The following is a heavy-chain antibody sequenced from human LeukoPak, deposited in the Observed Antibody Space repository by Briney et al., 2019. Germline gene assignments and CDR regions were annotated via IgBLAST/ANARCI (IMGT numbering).Heavy chain of an antibody. CDR2: IYTSGST. Sequence: PSETLSLTCTVSGGSISSGSYYWSWIRQPAGKGLEWIGRIYTSGSTNYNPSLKSRVTISVDTSKNQFSLKLSSVTAADTAVYYCARGRDYDILTGYGYWGQGTLVTVSS. D-gene: IGHD3-9*01. J-gene: IGHJ4*02. CDR3: ARGRDYDILTGYGY. V-gene: IGHV4-61*02. CDR1: GGSISSGSYY.